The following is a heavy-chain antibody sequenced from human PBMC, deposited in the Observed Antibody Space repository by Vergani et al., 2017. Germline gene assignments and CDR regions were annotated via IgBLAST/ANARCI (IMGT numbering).Heavy chain of an antibody. CDR1: GFTFDDYA. D-gene: IGHD2-2*01. CDR2: ISWNSGSI. CDR3: AKDIAQYCSSTSCYYYYYGMDV. Sequence: DVQLVESGGGLEQPGRSLRLSCAASGFTFDDYAMHWVRQAPGKGMEWVSGISWNSGSIGYADSVKGRFTISRDNAKNSLYLQMNSLRAEDTALYYCAKDIAQYCSSTSCYYYYYGMDVWGQGTTVTVSS. J-gene: IGHJ6*02. V-gene: IGHV3-9*01.